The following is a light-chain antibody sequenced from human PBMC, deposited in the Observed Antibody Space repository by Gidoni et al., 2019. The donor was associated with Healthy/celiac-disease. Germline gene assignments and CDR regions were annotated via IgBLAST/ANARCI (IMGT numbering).Light chain of an antibody. CDR2: DVS. V-gene: IGLV2-11*01. Sequence: QSALTQPRQVSGSPGQSVTIACTGTSSDVGGYNYVSWYQQHPGKAPKLMIYDVSKRPSGVPDRFSGSKPGNTASLTISGLQAEDEADYYCCSYAGSYTYVFGTGTKVTVL. CDR3: CSYAGSYTYV. CDR1: SSDVGGYNY. J-gene: IGLJ1*01.